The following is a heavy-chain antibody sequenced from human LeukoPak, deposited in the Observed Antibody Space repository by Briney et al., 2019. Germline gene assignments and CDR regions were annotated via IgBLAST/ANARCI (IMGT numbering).Heavy chain of an antibody. CDR3: ARVGPPIIYGSGSYYNGYYGMDV. CDR1: GYTFTSYA. Sequence: GASVKVSCKASGYTFTSYAIHWVRQAPGQGLEWMGWISAYNGNTNYAQKLQGRVTMTTDTSTSTAYMELRSLRSDDTAVYYCARVGPPIIYGSGSYYNGYYGMDVWGQGTTVTVSS. CDR2: ISAYNGNT. J-gene: IGHJ6*02. D-gene: IGHD3-10*01. V-gene: IGHV1-18*04.